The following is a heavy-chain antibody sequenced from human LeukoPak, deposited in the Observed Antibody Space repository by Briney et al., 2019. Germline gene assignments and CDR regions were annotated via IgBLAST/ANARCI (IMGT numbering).Heavy chain of an antibody. J-gene: IGHJ3*02. Sequence: GGSLRLSCAASGFTFSSYEMNWVRQAPGKGLEWVSYISSSGSTIYYADSVKGRFTISRDNAKNSLYLQMNSLRAEDTAVYYCARAGEITFGGVIVLRLHDPFDIWGQGTMVTVSS. V-gene: IGHV3-48*03. D-gene: IGHD3-16*02. CDR2: ISSSGSTI. CDR1: GFTFSSYE. CDR3: ARAGEITFGGVIVLRLHDPFDI.